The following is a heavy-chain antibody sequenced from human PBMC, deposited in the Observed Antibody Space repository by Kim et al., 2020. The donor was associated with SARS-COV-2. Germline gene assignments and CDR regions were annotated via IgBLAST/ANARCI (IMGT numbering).Heavy chain of an antibody. CDR2: NHSGST. J-gene: IGHJ4*02. V-gene: IGHV4-34*01. Sequence: NHSGSTNYSPSLKSRVTISLDTSKNQFSLKLNSMTAADTAVYYCASLPDYWGQGTLVTVSS. CDR3: ASLPDY.